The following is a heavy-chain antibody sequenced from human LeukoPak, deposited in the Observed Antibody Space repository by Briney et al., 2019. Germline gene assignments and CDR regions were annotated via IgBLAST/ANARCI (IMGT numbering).Heavy chain of an antibody. CDR3: AKLPRDYDSSGYEGDY. V-gene: IGHV3-74*01. CDR1: GFTFSSYW. CDR2: INTVGSST. Sequence: PGGSLRLSCAASGFTFSSYWMHWVRQAPGKGLVWVSRINTVGSSTSYADSVKGRFTISRDNSKNTLYLQMNSLRAEDTAVYYCAKLPRDYDSSGYEGDYWGQGTLVTVSS. J-gene: IGHJ4*02. D-gene: IGHD3-22*01.